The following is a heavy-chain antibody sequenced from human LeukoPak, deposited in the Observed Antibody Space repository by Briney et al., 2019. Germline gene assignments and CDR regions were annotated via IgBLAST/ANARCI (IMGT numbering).Heavy chain of an antibody. J-gene: IGHJ4*02. Sequence: GGSLRLSCAASGFTFSSYGMHWVRQAPGKGLEWVAFIRYDGSNKYYADSVKGRFTISRDNSKNTLYLQMNSLRAEDTGVYYCAKDGGYDSSGLFDYWGQGTLVTVSS. D-gene: IGHD3-22*01. CDR2: IRYDGSNK. CDR3: AKDGGYDSSGLFDY. V-gene: IGHV3-30*02. CDR1: GFTFSSYG.